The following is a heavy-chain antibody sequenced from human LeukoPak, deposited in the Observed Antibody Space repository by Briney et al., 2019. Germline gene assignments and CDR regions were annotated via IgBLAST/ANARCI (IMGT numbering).Heavy chain of an antibody. CDR2: ISSSSYI. CDR1: GFTFSSYS. D-gene: IGHD5-12*01. CDR3: ARDLYSGYDSSNY. J-gene: IGHJ4*02. Sequence: GGSLRLSCAASGFTFSSYSMNWVRQAPGKGLEWVSSISSSSYIYYADSVKGRFTISRDNAKNSLYLQMNSLRAEDMAVYYCARDLYSGYDSSNYWGQGTLVTVSS. V-gene: IGHV3-21*04.